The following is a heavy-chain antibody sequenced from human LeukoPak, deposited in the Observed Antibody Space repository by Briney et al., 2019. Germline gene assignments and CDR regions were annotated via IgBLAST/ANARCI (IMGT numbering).Heavy chain of an antibody. CDR2: SYHSGST. J-gene: IGHJ3*02. D-gene: IGHD2/OR15-2a*01. V-gene: IGHV4-4*02. CDR3: ARLSPDGFDI. Sequence: PSETLSLTCAVTGGSITSRKWWTWFRQPPGRGLEWIGESYHSGSTNYNPSLKSRVTISVDKSKKQFSLKLSSVTAADTAVYYCARLSPDGFDIWGQGTMVTVSS. CDR1: GGSITSRKW.